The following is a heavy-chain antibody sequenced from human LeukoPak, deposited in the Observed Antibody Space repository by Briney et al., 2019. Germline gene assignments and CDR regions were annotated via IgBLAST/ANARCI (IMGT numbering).Heavy chain of an antibody. Sequence: GGSLRLSCAASGFTFSSYGMHWVRQAPGKGLEWVAFMRYDGSNKYYADSVKGRFTISRDNSKNTLYLQMNSLRAEDTAVYYCAKTPGHYYGMDVWGQGTTVTVSS. V-gene: IGHV3-30*02. J-gene: IGHJ6*02. CDR1: GFTFSSYG. CDR2: MRYDGSNK. CDR3: AKTPGHYYGMDV.